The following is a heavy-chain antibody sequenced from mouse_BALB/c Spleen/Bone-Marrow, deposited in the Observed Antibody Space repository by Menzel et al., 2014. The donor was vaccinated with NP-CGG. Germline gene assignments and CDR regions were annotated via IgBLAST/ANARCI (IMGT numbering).Heavy chain of an antibody. CDR2: INPNTGYT. CDR3: ARRAYGSGYGFAY. Sequence: QVQLKQSGAELAKPGASVKMSCKASGYTFTSYWMHWVKQRPGQGLEWFGYINPNTGYTEYNQKFKDKATLTADKSSSTAYMQLSSLTSEDSAVYYCARRAYGSGYGFAYWGQGTLVTVSA. J-gene: IGHJ3*01. V-gene: IGHV1-7*01. CDR1: GYTFTSYW. D-gene: IGHD1-1*01.